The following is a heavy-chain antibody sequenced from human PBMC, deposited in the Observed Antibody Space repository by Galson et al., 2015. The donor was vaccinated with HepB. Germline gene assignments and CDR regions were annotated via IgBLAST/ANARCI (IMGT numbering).Heavy chain of an antibody. CDR2: ISSSSSYI. CDR1: GFALNSYS. D-gene: IGHD3-3*01. V-gene: IGHV3-21*06. Sequence: SLRLSCATSGFALNSYSVNWIRQAPGKGLEWVASISSSSSYIHYVDSVKGRFTISRDNAKNSMDLQMNGLREDDTAVYFCVRGLYEFWGGYRPDTFDLWGQWTMVTGSS. CDR3: VRGLYEFWGGYRPDTFDL. J-gene: IGHJ3*01.